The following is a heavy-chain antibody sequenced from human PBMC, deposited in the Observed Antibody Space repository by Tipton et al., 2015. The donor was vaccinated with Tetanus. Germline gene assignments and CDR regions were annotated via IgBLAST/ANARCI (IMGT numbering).Heavy chain of an antibody. CDR2: INPNSGGT. J-gene: IGHJ6*02. CDR1: GYTFTGYY. Sequence: QVQLVQSGAEVKKPGASVKVSCKASGYTFTGYYMHWVRQAPGPGLAWMGWINPNSGGTNYAQKFQGWVTMTRDTSISAAYMELSRLRSDDTAVYYCARDPERSYVGPPYGMDVWGQGTTVTVSS. D-gene: IGHD1-26*01. CDR3: ARDPERSYVGPPYGMDV. V-gene: IGHV1-2*04.